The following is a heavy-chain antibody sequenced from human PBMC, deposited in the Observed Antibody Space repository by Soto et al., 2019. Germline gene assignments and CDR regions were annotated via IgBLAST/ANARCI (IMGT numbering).Heavy chain of an antibody. CDR2: IYYSGST. D-gene: IGHD4-17*01. J-gene: IGHJ4*02. V-gene: IGHV4-59*01. Sequence: SETLSLTCTVSGGSISGYYWSWIRQAPGKGLEWIGYIYYSGSTKYTPSLKSRVTISVDTSKNQFSLKLSSVTAADTAVYFCARVGWTTVGYYFDYWGQGTLVTVSS. CDR1: GGSISGYY. CDR3: ARVGWTTVGYYFDY.